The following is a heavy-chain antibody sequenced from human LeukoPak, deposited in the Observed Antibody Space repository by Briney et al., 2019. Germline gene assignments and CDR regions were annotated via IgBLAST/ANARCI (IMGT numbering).Heavy chain of an antibody. CDR2: ISAYNGNT. J-gene: IGHJ6*02. V-gene: IGHV1-18*01. D-gene: IGHD2-2*01. CDR1: GYTFTSYG. CDR3: ARDVLYCSSTSCSPHYYGMDV. Sequence: ASVKVSCKASGYTFTSYGISWVRQAPGQGLEWMEWISAYNGNTNYAQKPQGRVTMTTDTSTSTAYMELRSLRSDDTAVYYCARDVLYCSSTSCSPHYYGMDVWGQGTTVTVSS.